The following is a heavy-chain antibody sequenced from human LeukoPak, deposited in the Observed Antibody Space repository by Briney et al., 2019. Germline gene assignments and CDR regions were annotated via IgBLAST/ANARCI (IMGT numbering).Heavy chain of an antibody. V-gene: IGHV1-2*02. D-gene: IGHD3-22*01. CDR1: GYTFTGYY. Sequence: GASVKVSCKASGYTFTGYYMHWVRQAPGQGREWMGWINPNSGGTNYAQKFQGRVTMTRDTSISTAYMELSRLRSDDTAVYYCARGVNYYDSSGYYQKDDAFDIWGQGTMVTVSS. J-gene: IGHJ3*02. CDR2: INPNSGGT. CDR3: ARGVNYYDSSGYYQKDDAFDI.